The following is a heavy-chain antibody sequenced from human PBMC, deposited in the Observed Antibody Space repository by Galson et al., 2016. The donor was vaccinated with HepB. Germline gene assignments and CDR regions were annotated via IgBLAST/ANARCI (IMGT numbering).Heavy chain of an antibody. D-gene: IGHD1-26*01. V-gene: IGHV4-39*01. CDR3: ASNKGWSYQSFDY. CDR2: IYHSGCS. J-gene: IGHJ4*02. CDR1: GGSISNTIYY. Sequence: ETLSLTCTVSGGSISNTIYYWGWIRQPPGKGLEGIGSIYHSGCSYYNPSLKSRVTISVDTTTNQFSLKLSSMTAADTAVYYCASNKGWSYQSFDYWGQGTLVTVSS.